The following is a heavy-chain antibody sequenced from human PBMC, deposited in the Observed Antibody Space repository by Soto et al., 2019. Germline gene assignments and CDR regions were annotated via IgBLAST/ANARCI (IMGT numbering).Heavy chain of an antibody. CDR2: INHSGST. D-gene: IGHD3-10*01. Sequence: PSETLSLTCTVSNDSISPYYWSWIRQPPGKGLEWIGEINHSGSTNYNPSLKSRVTISVDTSKNQFSLKLSSVTAADTAVYYCARGLWERVRGVIGMDVWGQGTTVTVSS. V-gene: IGHV4-34*01. CDR1: NDSISPYY. CDR3: ARGLWERVRGVIGMDV. J-gene: IGHJ6*02.